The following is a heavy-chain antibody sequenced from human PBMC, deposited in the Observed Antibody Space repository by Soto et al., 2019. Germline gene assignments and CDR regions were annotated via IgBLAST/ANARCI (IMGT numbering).Heavy chain of an antibody. J-gene: IGHJ4*02. CDR3: ARRSGNNYYFDF. CDR2: IGGGGGDK. CDR1: RFTFSSYT. Sequence: GGSLRLSCAASRFTFSSYTMRWVRQAPGKGLEWVSSIGGGGGDKYYADPVKGRFTITRNNSKKTISLKMNSLRVEDTAVYYCARRSGNNYYFDFWGQGTLVTVSS. D-gene: IGHD1-26*01. V-gene: IGHV3-23*01.